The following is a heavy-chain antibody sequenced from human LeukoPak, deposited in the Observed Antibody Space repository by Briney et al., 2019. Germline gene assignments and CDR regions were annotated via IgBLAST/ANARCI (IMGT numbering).Heavy chain of an antibody. Sequence: SETLSLTCTVSGGSISSSSYYWGWIRQPPGKGLEWIGSIYYSGSTYYNPSLKSRVTISVDTSKNQFSLKLSSVTAADTAVYYCARHGHTYYDYIWGSYRSNPFDYWGQGTLVTVSS. D-gene: IGHD3-16*02. V-gene: IGHV4-39*01. CDR3: ARHGHTYYDYIWGSYRSNPFDY. CDR1: GGSISSSSYY. CDR2: IYYSGST. J-gene: IGHJ4*02.